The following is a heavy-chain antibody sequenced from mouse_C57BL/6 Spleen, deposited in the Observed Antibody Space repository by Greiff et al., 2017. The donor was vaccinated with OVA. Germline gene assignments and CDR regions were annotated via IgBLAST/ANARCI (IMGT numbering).Heavy chain of an antibody. V-gene: IGHV2-9-1*01. Sequence: VKLVESGPGLVAPSQSLSITCTVSGFSLTSYAISWVRQPPGKGLEWLGVIWTGGGTNYNSALKSRLSISKDNSKSQVFLKMNSLQTDDTARYYCARNIEDDYDVYAMDYWGQGTSVTVSS. J-gene: IGHJ4*01. CDR3: ARNIEDDYDVYAMDY. D-gene: IGHD2-4*01. CDR2: IWTGGGT. CDR1: GFSLTSYA.